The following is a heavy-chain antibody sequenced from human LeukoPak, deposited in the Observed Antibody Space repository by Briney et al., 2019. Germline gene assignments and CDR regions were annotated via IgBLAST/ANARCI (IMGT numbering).Heavy chain of an antibody. V-gene: IGHV3-23*01. D-gene: IGHD2-2*01. CDR3: AKGVRVCSSTSCVPLKYYYYGMDV. CDR1: GFTFSSYA. J-gene: IGHJ6*02. Sequence: PGGSLRLSCAASGFTFSSYAMRWVRQAPGKGLEWVSAISGSGGNTYYADSVKGRFTISRDNSKNTLYLQMNSLRAEDTAVYYCAKGVRVCSSTSCVPLKYYYYGMDVWGQGTTVTVSS. CDR2: ISGSGGNT.